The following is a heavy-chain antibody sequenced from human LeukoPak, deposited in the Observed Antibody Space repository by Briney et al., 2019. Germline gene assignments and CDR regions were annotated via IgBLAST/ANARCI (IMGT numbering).Heavy chain of an antibody. J-gene: IGHJ4*02. CDR1: GFTVSSNY. D-gene: IGHD3-22*01. Sequence: PGGSLRLSCAATGFTVSSNYMSWVRQAPGKGLEWVSVIYSGGSTYYADSVKGRFTISRDNSKNTLYLQMNSLRAEDTAVYYCARDRPSSGYYLFDYWGQGTLVTVSS. V-gene: IGHV3-66*01. CDR2: IYSGGST. CDR3: ARDRPSSGYYLFDY.